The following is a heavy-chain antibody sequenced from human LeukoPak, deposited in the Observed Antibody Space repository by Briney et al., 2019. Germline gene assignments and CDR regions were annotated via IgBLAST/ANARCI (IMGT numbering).Heavy chain of an antibody. Sequence: GGSLRLSSAASGFTFNYAWMSWVRQVPGKGLEWVGQTVSEIDGGTTDYAAPVKGRFTISRDDSKSTLYLQMNSLKIEDTAVYYCTTDEDWNYARKDVWGQGATVIVSS. V-gene: IGHV3-15*04. CDR3: TTDEDWNYARKDV. D-gene: IGHD1-7*01. J-gene: IGHJ6*02. CDR1: GFTFNYAW. CDR2: TVSEIDGGTT.